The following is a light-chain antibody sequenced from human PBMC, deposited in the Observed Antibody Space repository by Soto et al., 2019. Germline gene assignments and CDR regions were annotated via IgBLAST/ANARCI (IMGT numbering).Light chain of an antibody. J-gene: IGLJ3*02. CDR1: GSNIGKNY. CDR3: GTWDSSLSAWV. CDR2: ENY. Sequence: QSVLTQPPSVSAAPGQKVTISCSGSGSNIGKNYVSWYQQLPGTAPKLLIYENYKRPSGIPDRFSGSKSGTSATLGVTGLQTGDEADYYCGTWDSSLSAWVFGGGTKHTVL. V-gene: IGLV1-51*02.